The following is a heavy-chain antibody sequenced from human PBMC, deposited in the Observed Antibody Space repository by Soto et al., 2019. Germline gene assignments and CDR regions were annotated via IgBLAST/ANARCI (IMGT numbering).Heavy chain of an antibody. J-gene: IGHJ4*02. D-gene: IGHD3-3*01. V-gene: IGHV2-5*02. CDR2: IYWDDDK. CDR1: GFSLTTSGVG. CDR3: AHRVLRTVFGLVMTTAIYFDF. Sequence: QITLNESGPTQVKPRQTLTLTCTFSGFSLTTSGVGVGWIRQSPGKAPEWLALIYWDDDKRYSPSLKSRLTSTKDTSNNQVVLTIADLDPADTGTYYCAHRVLRTVFGLVMTTAIYFDFWGQGTPVAVSS.